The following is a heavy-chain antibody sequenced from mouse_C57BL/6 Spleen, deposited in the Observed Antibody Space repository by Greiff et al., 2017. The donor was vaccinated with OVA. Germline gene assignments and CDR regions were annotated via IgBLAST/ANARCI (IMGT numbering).Heavy chain of an antibody. V-gene: IGHV1-15*01. CDR3: TRGYYSLYYFDY. J-gene: IGHJ2*01. Sequence: VKLMESGAELVRPGASVTLSCKASGYTFTDYEMHWVKQTPVHGLEWIGAIDPETGGTAYNQKFKGKAILTADKSSSTAYMELRSLTSEDSAVYYCTRGYYSLYYFDYWGQGTTLTVSS. CDR2: IDPETGGT. D-gene: IGHD2-12*01. CDR1: GYTFTDYE.